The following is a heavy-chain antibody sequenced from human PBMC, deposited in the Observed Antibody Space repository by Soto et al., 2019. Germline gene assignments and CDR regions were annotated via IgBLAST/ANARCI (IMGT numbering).Heavy chain of an antibody. CDR2: ISYDGSNK. J-gene: IGHJ4*02. D-gene: IGHD1-26*01. Sequence: GGSLRLSCAASGFTFSSYAMHWVRQAPGKGLEWVAVISYDGSNKYYADSVKGRFTISRDNSKNTLYLQMNSLRAEDTAVYYCARGIVGATSTHFDYWGQGTLVTVSS. V-gene: IGHV3-30-3*01. CDR3: ARGIVGATSTHFDY. CDR1: GFTFSSYA.